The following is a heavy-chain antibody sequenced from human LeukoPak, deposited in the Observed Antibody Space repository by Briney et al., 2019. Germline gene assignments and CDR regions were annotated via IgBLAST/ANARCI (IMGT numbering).Heavy chain of an antibody. D-gene: IGHD2-21*01. CDR2: INGDGSGT. CDR1: GFTFSRYY. V-gene: IGHV3-7*01. CDR3: TRDENSVVPTFRFDH. J-gene: IGHJ4*02. Sequence: GGSLRLSCAASGFTFSRYYMSWVRQTPGKGLEWLANINGDGSGTYYVDSVKGRFTISRDNAKNSLYLQMSSLRVEDTAVYYCTRDENSVVPTFRFDHWGQGTLVTVSS.